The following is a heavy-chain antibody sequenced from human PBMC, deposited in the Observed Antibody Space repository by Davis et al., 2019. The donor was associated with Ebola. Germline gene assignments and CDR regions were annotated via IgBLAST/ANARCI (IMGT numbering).Heavy chain of an antibody. CDR1: GFTLSDYY. D-gene: IGHD3-22*01. Sequence: GESLKISCAASGFTLSDYYMSWIRQAPGKGLEWVSTITGSGENTNYAASVQGRFTISRDNSKNTVYLQMNNLRAEDTAIYYCAKNVAGTFDSSGYYPDYWGQGALLTVSS. V-gene: IGHV3-23*01. J-gene: IGHJ4*02. CDR3: AKNVAGTFDSSGYYPDY. CDR2: ITGSGENT.